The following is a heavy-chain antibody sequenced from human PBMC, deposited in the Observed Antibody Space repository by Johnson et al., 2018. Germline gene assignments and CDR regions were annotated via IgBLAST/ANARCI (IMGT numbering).Heavy chain of an antibody. CDR2: TSYDGRNK. D-gene: IGHD3-10*01. J-gene: IGHJ5*02. Sequence: QVQLVESGGGLVKPGRSLRLSCTASGFTFGDYAMSWFRQAPGKGLEWVTITSYDGRNKYYADSVKGRFTISRDNSKNTLYLQMNSLSAEDTAVYYCAKVLVRGHNRFDPWGQGTLVTVSS. CDR3: AKVLVRGHNRFDP. CDR1: GFTFGDYA. V-gene: IGHV3-30-3*02.